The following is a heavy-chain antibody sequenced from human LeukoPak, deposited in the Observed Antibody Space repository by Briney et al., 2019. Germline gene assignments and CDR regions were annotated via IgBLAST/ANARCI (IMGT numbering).Heavy chain of an antibody. CDR3: ARDRGRAAAGTKGD. CDR2: IYHSGST. CDR1: AYSISSGYY. Sequence: SETLSLTCAVSAYSISSGYYWGWIRQPPGKGLEWIGSIYHSGSTYYNPSLKSRVTISVDTSKNQYSLKLSSVTAADTAVYYCARDRGRAAAGTKGDWGQGTLVTVSS. V-gene: IGHV4-38-2*02. D-gene: IGHD6-13*01. J-gene: IGHJ4*02.